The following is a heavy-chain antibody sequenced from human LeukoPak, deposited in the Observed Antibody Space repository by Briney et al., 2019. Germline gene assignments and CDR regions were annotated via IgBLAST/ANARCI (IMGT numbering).Heavy chain of an antibody. CDR1: GFTFSSYS. CDR2: ISSSSSYI. V-gene: IGHV3-21*01. Sequence: PGGSLRLSCAASGFTFSSYSMNWVRQAPGKGLEWVSSISSSSSYIYYADSVKGRFTISRDNAKNSLYLQMNSLRAEDTAVCYCATLDILTGYYAFDYWGQGTLVTVSS. CDR3: ATLDILTGYYAFDY. D-gene: IGHD3-9*01. J-gene: IGHJ4*02.